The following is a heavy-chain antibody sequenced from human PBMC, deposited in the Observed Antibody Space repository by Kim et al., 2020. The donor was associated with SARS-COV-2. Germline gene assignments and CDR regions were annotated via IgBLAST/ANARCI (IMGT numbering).Heavy chain of an antibody. Sequence: GGSLRLSCAASGFTVSSNYMSWVRQAPGKGLEWVSVIYSGGSTYYADSVKGRFTISRDNSKNTLYLQMNSLRAEDTAVYYCARDGVYYGVNYFDYWGQGTLVTVSS. CDR3: ARDGVYYGVNYFDY. D-gene: IGHD3-10*01. CDR1: GFTVSSNY. V-gene: IGHV3-66*01. CDR2: IYSGGST. J-gene: IGHJ4*02.